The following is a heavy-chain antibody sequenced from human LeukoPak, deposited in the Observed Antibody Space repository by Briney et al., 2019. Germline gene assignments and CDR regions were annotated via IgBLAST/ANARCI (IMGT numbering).Heavy chain of an antibody. CDR2: ISNSGGTI. V-gene: IGHV3-23*01. J-gene: IGHJ3*02. CDR1: GFTFKNYA. CDR3: AKSLGGSGSYYRAAFDI. Sequence: QAGGSLRLSCSPSGFTFKNYAMSWVRQAPGKGLEWVSVISNSGGTIYYVDSVRGRFTISRDNSKNTLYLQMNSLRAEDTAVYYCAKSLGGSGSYYRAAFDIWGQGTMVTVSS. D-gene: IGHD3-10*01.